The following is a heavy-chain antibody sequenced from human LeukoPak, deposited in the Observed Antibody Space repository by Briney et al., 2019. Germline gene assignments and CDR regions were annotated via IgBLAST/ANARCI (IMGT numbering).Heavy chain of an antibody. J-gene: IGHJ4*02. D-gene: IGHD3-9*01. CDR2: ISYDGSNK. CDR3: AKGGYFDWLFPDY. V-gene: IGHV3-30*04. CDR1: GFTFSSYA. Sequence: PGGSLRLSCAASGFTFSSYAMHWVRQAPGKGLEWVAVISYDGSNKYYADSVKGRFTISRDNSKNTLYLQMNSLRAEDTAVYYCAKGGYFDWLFPDYWGQGTLVTVSS.